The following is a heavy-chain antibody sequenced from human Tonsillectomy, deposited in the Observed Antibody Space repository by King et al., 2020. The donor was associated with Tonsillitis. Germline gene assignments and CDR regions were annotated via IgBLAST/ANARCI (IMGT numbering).Heavy chain of an antibody. D-gene: IGHD3-10*01. CDR3: ARMRGVGHIHWFFDL. V-gene: IGHV3-9*01. CDR1: GFTFDDYA. CDR2: ISWNSGSI. Sequence: VQLVESGGDLVQPGRSLRLSCAASGFTFDDYAMHWVRQAPGKGLEWVSGISWNSGSIAYGGSLKGRCTISRDNAKNALYLEMNSLRAEDTALYYCARMRGVGHIHWFFDLWGRGTLVTVSP. J-gene: IGHJ2*01.